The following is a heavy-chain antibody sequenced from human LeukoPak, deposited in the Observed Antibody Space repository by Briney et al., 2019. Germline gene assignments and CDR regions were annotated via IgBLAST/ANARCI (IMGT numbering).Heavy chain of an antibody. Sequence: GGSLRLSCAASGFTVSSNYMSWVRQAPGKGLEWVSVISGSGGSTYYADSVKGRFTISRDNSKNTLYLQMNSLRTEDTAVYYCAKAPDIAAAGAYYFDYWGQGTLVTVSS. J-gene: IGHJ4*02. CDR1: GFTVSSNY. D-gene: IGHD6-13*01. CDR3: AKAPDIAAAGAYYFDY. CDR2: ISGSGGST. V-gene: IGHV3-23*01.